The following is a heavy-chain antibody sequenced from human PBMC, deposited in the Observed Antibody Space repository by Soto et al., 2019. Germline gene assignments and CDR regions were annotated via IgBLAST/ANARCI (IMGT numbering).Heavy chain of an antibody. J-gene: IGHJ5*01. V-gene: IGHV4-30-2*01. CDR3: ASEVKTYYYDSSGGYWFDP. Sequence: SLTCTVSGDSISSYYWSWIRQPPGKGLEWIGYIYHSGSTYYNPSLKSRVTISVDRSQNQFSLKLSSVTAADTAVYYCASEVKTYYYDSSGGYWFDPWGQGTLVTVSS. D-gene: IGHD3-22*01. CDR1: GDSISSYY. CDR2: IYHSGST.